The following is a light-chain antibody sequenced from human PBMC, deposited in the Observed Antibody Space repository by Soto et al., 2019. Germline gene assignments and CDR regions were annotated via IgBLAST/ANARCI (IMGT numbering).Light chain of an antibody. V-gene: IGKV3-11*01. CDR3: QQRSNWPPT. Sequence: EIVLTQSPATLSSSPGERATLSCRASQSVSSYLAWYQQKPGQAPRLLIYDASNRATGIPARFSGSGSGTDFTLTISSLEPEDFAVYYCQQRSNWPPTFGQGTRLEN. J-gene: IGKJ5*01. CDR2: DAS. CDR1: QSVSSY.